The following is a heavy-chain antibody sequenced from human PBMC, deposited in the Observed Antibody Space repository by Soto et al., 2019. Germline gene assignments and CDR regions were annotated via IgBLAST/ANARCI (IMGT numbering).Heavy chain of an antibody. CDR1: GFTFSSYG. CDR2: LSGSGGST. Sequence: GGSLRLSCAASGFTFSSYGMHWVRQAPGKGLEWVAALSGSGGSTYYADSVKGRFTISRDNSKNTLYLQMNSLRAEDTAVYYCAKAQTGNSYCSGGSCYYYYGVDVWGQGTTVTVSS. D-gene: IGHD2-15*01. J-gene: IGHJ6*02. V-gene: IGHV3-23*01. CDR3: AKAQTGNSYCSGGSCYYYYGVDV.